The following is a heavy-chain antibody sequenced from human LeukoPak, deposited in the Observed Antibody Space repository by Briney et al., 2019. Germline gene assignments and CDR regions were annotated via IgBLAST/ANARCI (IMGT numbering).Heavy chain of an antibody. CDR2: ISSSSSTI. V-gene: IGHV3-48*04. J-gene: IGHJ4*02. CDR1: GFTFSSNS. CDR3: ARATARLRGSYLYYFDY. D-gene: IGHD1-26*01. Sequence: GGSLRLSCAASGFTFSSNSMNWVRQAPGKGLEWVSYISSSSSTIYYADSVKGRFTISRDNAKNSLYLQMNSLRAEDTAVYYCARATARLRGSYLYYFDYWGQGTLVSVSS.